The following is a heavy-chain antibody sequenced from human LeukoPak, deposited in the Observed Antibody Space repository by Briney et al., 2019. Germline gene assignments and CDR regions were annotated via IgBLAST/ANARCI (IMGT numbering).Heavy chain of an antibody. CDR2: IYYSGST. D-gene: IGHD2-2*01. Sequence: NPSETLSLTCAVSGGSISSGGYSWSWIRQPPGKGLEWIGSIYYSGSTYYNPSLKSRVTISVDTSKNQFSLKLSSVTAADTAVYYCARQEKRVVPAAPAQLDAFDIWGQGTMVTVSS. CDR3: ARQEKRVVPAAPAQLDAFDI. CDR1: GGSISSGGYS. J-gene: IGHJ3*02. V-gene: IGHV4-30-2*03.